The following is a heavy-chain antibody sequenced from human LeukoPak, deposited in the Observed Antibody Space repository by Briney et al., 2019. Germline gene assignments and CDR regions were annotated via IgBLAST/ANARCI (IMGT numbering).Heavy chain of an antibody. CDR3: ARERIAAAGTFYYYGMDV. D-gene: IGHD6-13*01. J-gene: IGHJ6*02. CDR1: GYTFTDYY. CDR2: INPNSGGT. V-gene: IGHV1-2*02. Sequence: ASVTVSYKASGYTFTDYYMHWVRQGPGQGREGMGWINPNSGGTNYAQTFQGRVTMTRHTSIRTAYMELSSLRSDDTAVYYCARERIAAAGTFYYYGMDVWGQGTTVTVSS.